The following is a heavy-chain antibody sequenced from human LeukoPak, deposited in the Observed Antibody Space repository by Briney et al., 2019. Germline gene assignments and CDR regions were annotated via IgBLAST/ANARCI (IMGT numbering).Heavy chain of an antibody. V-gene: IGHV3-21*01. CDR1: GFTFSSYS. CDR3: AREDRSWYYDFWSGPRDFDY. CDR2: ISSSSSYI. J-gene: IGHJ4*02. D-gene: IGHD3-3*01. Sequence: PGGSLRLSCAASGFTFSSYSMNWFRQAPGKGLEWVSSISSSSSYIYYADSVKGRFTISRDNAKNSLYLQMNSLRAEDTAVYYCAREDRSWYYDFWSGPRDFDYWGQGTLVTVSS.